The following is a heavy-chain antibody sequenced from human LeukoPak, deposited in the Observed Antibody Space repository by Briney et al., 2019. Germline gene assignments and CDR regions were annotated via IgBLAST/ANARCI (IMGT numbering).Heavy chain of an antibody. J-gene: IGHJ6*02. D-gene: IGHD2-2*01. CDR1: GGSINSYY. V-gene: IGHV4-59*08. Sequence: SEPLSLTCTVSGGSINSYYWSWIRQPPGEGLEWIGYIYYSGSTNYNPFLKSRVTIPVDTSKKQFSLNLSSVAAEDTDVYYCARHIVVVPAALPAAGYYGMDVWVRARKVSVCS. CDR3: ARHIVVVPAALPAAGYYGMDV. CDR2: IYYSGST.